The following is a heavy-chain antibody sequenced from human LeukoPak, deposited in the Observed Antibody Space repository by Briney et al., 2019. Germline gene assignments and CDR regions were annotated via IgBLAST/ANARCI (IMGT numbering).Heavy chain of an antibody. D-gene: IGHD2-2*01. CDR2: IYYSGST. CDR1: GGSISSSSYY. V-gene: IGHV4-39*01. Sequence: SETLSLTCTVSGGSISSSSYYWGWIRQPPGKGLEWIGSIYYSGSTYYNPSLKSRVTISVDTSKNQFSLKLSSVTAADTAVYYCARLWDIVVVPAATTFDYWGQGTLVTVSS. CDR3: ARLWDIVVVPAATTFDY. J-gene: IGHJ4*02.